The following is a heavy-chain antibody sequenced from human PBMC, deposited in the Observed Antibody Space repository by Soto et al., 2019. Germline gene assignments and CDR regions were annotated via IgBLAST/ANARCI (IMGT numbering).Heavy chain of an antibody. CDR3: ARGPGGPDGPGDY. Sequence: GASVKVSCKASGYTFTCYAMHWVRHAPGQRLEWMGWINAGNGNTKYSQKFQGRVTITRDTSASTAYMELSSLRSEDTAVYYCARGPGGPDGPGDYWGQGTLVTVSS. D-gene: IGHD2-15*01. CDR1: GYTFTCYA. J-gene: IGHJ4*02. CDR2: INAGNGNT. V-gene: IGHV1-3*01.